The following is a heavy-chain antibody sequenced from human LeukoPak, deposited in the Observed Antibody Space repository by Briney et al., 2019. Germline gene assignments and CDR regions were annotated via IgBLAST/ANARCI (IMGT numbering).Heavy chain of an antibody. Sequence: ASVKDSCKASGYTFTGYYMHWVRQAPGQGLEWMGWINPNSGGTNYARMFQGGVTMTRDTSISRAYMELSRLRSDDTAVYYCARASATVWNYWGQGTLVTVSS. CDR1: GYTFTGYY. V-gene: IGHV1-2*02. J-gene: IGHJ4*02. CDR2: INPNSGGT. CDR3: ARASATVWNY. D-gene: IGHD4-17*01.